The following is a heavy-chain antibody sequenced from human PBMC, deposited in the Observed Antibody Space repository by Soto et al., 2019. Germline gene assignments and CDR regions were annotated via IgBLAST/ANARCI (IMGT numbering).Heavy chain of an antibody. V-gene: IGHV3-7*05. CDR3: AGSVYYYGSGRTNWFDP. CDR2: IKQDGSEK. D-gene: IGHD3-10*01. J-gene: IGHJ5*02. Sequence: PGGSLRLCCAASGFTFSSFWMSWVRQAPGKGLEWVANIKQDGSEKYYVDSVKGRSTISRDTAKNSLYLQLDSLRAEEPPVYSCAGSVYYYGSGRTNWFDPWGQGTLVTVSS. CDR1: GFTFSSFW.